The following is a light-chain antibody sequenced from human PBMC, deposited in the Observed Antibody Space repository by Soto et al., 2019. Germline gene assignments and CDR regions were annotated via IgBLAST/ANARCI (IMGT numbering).Light chain of an antibody. Sequence: SLLAQPPSGSGAPGQRVTISCTGSSSNIGAGYDVHWYQQLPGTAPKLLIYGNSNRPSGVPDRFSGSKSGTSASLAITELQAEDEADYYCQSYDSSLVVFGTGTKVTVL. V-gene: IGLV1-40*01. CDR3: QSYDSSLVV. J-gene: IGLJ1*01. CDR2: GNS. CDR1: SSNIGAGYD.